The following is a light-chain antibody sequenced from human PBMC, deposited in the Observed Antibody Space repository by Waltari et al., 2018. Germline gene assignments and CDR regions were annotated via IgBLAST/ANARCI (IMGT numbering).Light chain of an antibody. CDR3: QQYNNWPYT. V-gene: IGKV3-15*01. J-gene: IGKJ2*01. Sequence: EIVMTQSPATLSVSPGERATLSCRASQSVSSNLAWYQQKPGQAPRLLIYGASTRATGIPARFRGSGSGTEFTLTIRSMQSEDFAVYYCQQYNNWPYTFGQGTKLEI. CDR2: GAS. CDR1: QSVSSN.